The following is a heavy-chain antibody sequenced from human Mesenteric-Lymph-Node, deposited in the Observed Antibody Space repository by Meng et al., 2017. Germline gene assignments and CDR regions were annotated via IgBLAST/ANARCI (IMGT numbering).Heavy chain of an antibody. V-gene: IGHV4-39*07. CDR1: GGSISSSSYY. CDR2: IYYSGST. J-gene: IGHJ4*02. Sequence: GSLRLSCTVSGGSISSSSYYWGWIRQPPGKGLEWIGSIYYSGSTYYNPSLKSRVTISVDTSKNQFSLKLSSVTAADTAVYYCAREVAAAGTSIDYWGQGTLVTVSS. D-gene: IGHD6-13*01. CDR3: AREVAAAGTSIDY.